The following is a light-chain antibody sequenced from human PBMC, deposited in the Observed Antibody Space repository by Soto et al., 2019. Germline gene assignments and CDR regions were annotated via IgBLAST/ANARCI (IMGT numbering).Light chain of an antibody. V-gene: IGKV3-11*01. CDR3: QQRSNWQGGN. J-gene: IGKJ4*01. CDR2: DAS. Sequence: EIVVTQSPATLSFSPGERATLSCRASQSVSSYLAWYQQKPGQAPRLLIYDASNRATGIPARFSGSGSGTDFTLTISSLEPEDFAVYYGQQRSNWQGGNFGGGTKVEIK. CDR1: QSVSSY.